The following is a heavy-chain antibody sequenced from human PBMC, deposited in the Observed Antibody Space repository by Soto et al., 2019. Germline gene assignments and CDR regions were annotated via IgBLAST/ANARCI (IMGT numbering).Heavy chain of an antibody. Sequence: QVQLVQSGAEVKKPGSSVKVSCKASGGTFSSYSINWVRQAPGQGLEWMGEIIPIFGTANYAQKFQGRVTITADASTSTAYMELSSLRSDDTAVYYCARDGGRHSGGIDYWGQGTLVTVSS. CDR3: ARDGGRHSGGIDY. V-gene: IGHV1-69*01. D-gene: IGHD1-26*01. CDR2: IIPIFGTA. J-gene: IGHJ4*02. CDR1: GGTFSSYS.